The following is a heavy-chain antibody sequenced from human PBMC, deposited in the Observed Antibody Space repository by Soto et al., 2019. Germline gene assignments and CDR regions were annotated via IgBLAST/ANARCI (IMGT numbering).Heavy chain of an antibody. CDR1: GVTFNRQD. CDR2: IIPMFGTP. J-gene: IGHJ2*01. D-gene: IGHD6-6*01. CDR3: ARGIAALHFDL. V-gene: IGHV1-69*05. Sequence: SVKVSCKASGVTFNRQDMRWVRQAPGQGLEWMGGIIPMFGTPHYAEKFQDRVTITRDTSASTAYMELSSLRSEDTAVYYCARGIAALHFDLWGRGTLVTVS.